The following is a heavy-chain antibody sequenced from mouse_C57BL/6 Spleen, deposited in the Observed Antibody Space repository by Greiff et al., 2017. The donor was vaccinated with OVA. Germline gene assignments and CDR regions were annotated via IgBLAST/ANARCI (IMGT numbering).Heavy chain of an antibody. D-gene: IGHD2-4*01. CDR3: ARGIDYVLFDY. J-gene: IGHJ2*01. Sequence: QVQLQQPGAELVKPGASVTLSCKASGYTFTSYWMHWVKQRPGRGLEWIGGIDPNSGGTKYNEKFKSKATLSVDKPSSTAYMQLRSLTSEDSAVYYCARGIDYVLFDYWGQGTTRTVSS. V-gene: IGHV1-72*01. CDR2: IDPNSGGT. CDR1: GYTFTSYW.